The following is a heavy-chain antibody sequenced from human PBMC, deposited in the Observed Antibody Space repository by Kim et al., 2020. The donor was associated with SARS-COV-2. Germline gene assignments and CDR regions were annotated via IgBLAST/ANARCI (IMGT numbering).Heavy chain of an antibody. V-gene: IGHV4-39*01. CDR1: GGSISSSSYY. J-gene: IGHJ4*02. D-gene: IGHD1-26*01. CDR2: IYYSGST. Sequence: SETQSLICTVSGGSISSSSYYWGWIRQPPGKGLEWIGSIYYSGSTYYNPSLKSRVTISVDTSKNQFSLKLSSVTAADTAVYYCARRSGSQDYWGQGTLVTVSS. CDR3: ARRSGSQDY.